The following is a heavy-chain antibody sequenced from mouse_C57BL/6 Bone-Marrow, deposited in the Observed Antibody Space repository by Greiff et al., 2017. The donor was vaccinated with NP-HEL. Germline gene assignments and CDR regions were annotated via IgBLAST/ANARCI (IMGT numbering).Heavy chain of an antibody. D-gene: IGHD2-2*01. J-gene: IGHJ2*01. CDR3: TRDLLWLRRGY. CDR1: GYTFTDYE. Sequence: VQLQQSGAELVGPGASVTLSCKASGYTFTDYEMHWVKQTPVHGLEWIGAIDPETGGTAYNQKFKGKAILTADKSSSTAYMELRSLTSEDSAVYYCTRDLLWLRRGYWGQGTTLTVSS. V-gene: IGHV1-15*01. CDR2: IDPETGGT.